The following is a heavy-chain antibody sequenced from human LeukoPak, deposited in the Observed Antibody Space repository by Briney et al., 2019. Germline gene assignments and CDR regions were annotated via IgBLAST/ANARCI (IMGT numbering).Heavy chain of an antibody. J-gene: IGHJ4*02. CDR3: ARAPYYYDSHDY. CDR1: GFTFNTYS. Sequence: GGSLRLSCSASGFTFNTYSMHWVRQAPGKGLEYVSGISNDGGSTYYADSVKGRLTISRDNAKNSLYLQMNSLRAEDTAVYYCARAPYYYDSHDYWGQGTLVTVSS. D-gene: IGHD3-22*01. CDR2: ISNDGGST. V-gene: IGHV3-64*04.